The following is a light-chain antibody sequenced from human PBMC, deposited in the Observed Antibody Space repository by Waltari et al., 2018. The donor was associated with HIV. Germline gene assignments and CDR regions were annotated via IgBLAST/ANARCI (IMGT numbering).Light chain of an antibody. CDR3: EQYGTSPLT. CDR2: GAS. J-gene: IGKJ3*01. V-gene: IGKV3-20*01. Sequence: EIVLTQSPGTLSLSPGERATLSCRASQSVARNYLAWYQQKPGQAPRLLIYGASSRATGIPDRFSGSGSGTDFTLTINRLEPEDFAVYYCEQYGTSPLTFGPGTKVDI. CDR1: QSVARNY.